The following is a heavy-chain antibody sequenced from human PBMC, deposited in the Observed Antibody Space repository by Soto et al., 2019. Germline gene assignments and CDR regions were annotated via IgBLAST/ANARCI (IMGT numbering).Heavy chain of an antibody. J-gene: IGHJ4*02. CDR3: AKLQAYSYGPGAYFDY. V-gene: IGHV1-3*01. Sequence: ASVKVSCKASGYTFTSYAMHWVRQAPGQRLEWMGWINAGNGNTKYSQKFQGRVTITRDTSASTAYMELNSLRAEDTAVYYCAKLQAYSYGPGAYFDYWGQGTLVTVSS. CDR1: GYTFTSYA. D-gene: IGHD5-18*01. CDR2: INAGNGNT.